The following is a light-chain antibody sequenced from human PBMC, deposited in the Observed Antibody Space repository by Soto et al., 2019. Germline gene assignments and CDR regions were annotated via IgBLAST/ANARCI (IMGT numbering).Light chain of an antibody. Sequence: QAVLTQPPSVSGAPGPRVPISCTGTKSKIGSDYGVHWYQQFPGTAPKLLIYGNSNRPSGVPDRFSGSKSGTSASLAITGLQAEDEADYYCQSYDRSLRACVFGTGTKVTVL. CDR2: GNS. CDR3: QSYDRSLRACV. J-gene: IGLJ1*01. V-gene: IGLV1-40*01. CDR1: KSKIGSDYG.